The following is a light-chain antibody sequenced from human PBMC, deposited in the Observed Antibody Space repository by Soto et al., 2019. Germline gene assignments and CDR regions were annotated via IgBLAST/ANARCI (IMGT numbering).Light chain of an antibody. CDR2: SNN. V-gene: IGLV1-44*01. Sequence: QSVLTQPPSASGTPGQRVTISCSGSSSNIGSNNVNWYQQLPGTAPKLLNNSNNQPPSGVPDRFSGSKSGTSASLAISGLQSEDEADYYCAAWDDSLNGYVFGTGTKVTVL. J-gene: IGLJ1*01. CDR1: SSNIGSNN. CDR3: AAWDDSLNGYV.